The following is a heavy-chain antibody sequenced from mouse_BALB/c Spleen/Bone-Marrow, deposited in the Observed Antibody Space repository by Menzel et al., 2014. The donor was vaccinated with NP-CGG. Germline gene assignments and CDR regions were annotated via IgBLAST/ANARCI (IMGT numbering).Heavy chain of an antibody. D-gene: IGHD4-1*01. Sequence: EVKVVESGGGLVKPGGSLKLSCAASGFAFSSYDMSWVRQTPEXXXXWVAYISSGGGSTYYPDTVKGRFTISRDNAKNTLYLQMSSLKSEDTAMYYCARHKLGRWYFDVWGAGTTVTVSS. V-gene: IGHV5-12-1*01. CDR2: ISSGGGST. CDR1: GFAFSSYD. CDR3: ARHKLGRWYFDV. J-gene: IGHJ1*01.